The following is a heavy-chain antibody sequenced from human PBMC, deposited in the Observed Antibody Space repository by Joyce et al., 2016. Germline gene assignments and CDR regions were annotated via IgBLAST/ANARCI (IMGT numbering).Heavy chain of an antibody. D-gene: IGHD1-1*01. J-gene: IGHJ4*02. Sequence: EVQLVESGGGLVQPGGSLRLSCAAAGFIFRAYWMGWVRQAPGKGLEWVANIKQDGSEKYYVDSVKGRFTISRDNANNSLHLQMNSLRAGDTALYYCAREGLATTGAIDSWGQGTLVTVSS. CDR2: IKQDGSEK. CDR1: GFIFRAYW. V-gene: IGHV3-7*01. CDR3: AREGLATTGAIDS.